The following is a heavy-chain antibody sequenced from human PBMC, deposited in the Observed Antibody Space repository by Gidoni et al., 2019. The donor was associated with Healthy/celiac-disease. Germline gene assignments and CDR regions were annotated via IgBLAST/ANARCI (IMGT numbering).Heavy chain of an antibody. CDR3: ARAHCSSTSCYRGGRYGMDV. J-gene: IGHJ6*02. CDR2: INHSGST. Sequence: QVQLQQWGAGLLKPSETLSLTCAVYGGSFSGYYWSWIRQPPGKGLEWIGEINHSGSTNYNPSLKSRVTISVDTSKNQFSLKLSSVTAADTAVYYCARAHCSSTSCYRGGRYGMDVWGQGTTVTVSS. CDR1: GGSFSGYY. D-gene: IGHD2-2*02. V-gene: IGHV4-34*01.